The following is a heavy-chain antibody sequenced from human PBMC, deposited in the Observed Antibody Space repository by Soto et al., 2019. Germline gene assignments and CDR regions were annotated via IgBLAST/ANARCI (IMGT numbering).Heavy chain of an antibody. CDR2: ISGSGGST. Sequence: EVQLLESGGGLVQPGGSLRLSCAASGFTFSSYAMRWVRQAPVKGLEWVSAISGSGGSTYYADSVKGRFTISRDNSKNTRYLQMTSLRAEDTAVSYCARRGSGSYSDYWGQGTLVTVSS. CDR3: ARRGSGSYSDY. CDR1: GFTFSSYA. D-gene: IGHD1-26*01. V-gene: IGHV3-23*01. J-gene: IGHJ4*02.